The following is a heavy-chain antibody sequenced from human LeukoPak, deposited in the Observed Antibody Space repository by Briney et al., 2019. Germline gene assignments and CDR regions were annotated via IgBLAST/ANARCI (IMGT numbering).Heavy chain of an antibody. CDR2: IYYSGST. D-gene: IGHD1-26*01. CDR3: AREMREVGYYFDY. V-gene: IGHV4-59*01. J-gene: IGHJ4*02. Sequence: SETLSHTCTVSGGSISSYYWSWIRQPPGKGLEWIGYIYYSGSTNYNPSLKSRVTISVDTSKNQFSLKLSSVTAADTAVYYCAREMREVGYYFDYWGQGTLDTVSS. CDR1: GGSISSYY.